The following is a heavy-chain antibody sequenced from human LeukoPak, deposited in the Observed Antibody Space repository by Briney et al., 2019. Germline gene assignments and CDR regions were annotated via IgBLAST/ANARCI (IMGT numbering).Heavy chain of an antibody. CDR1: GGTFSSYA. J-gene: IGHJ3*02. D-gene: IGHD2-8*01. Sequence: GSSVKVSCKASGGTFSSYAISWVRQAPGQGLEWMGGIIPIFGTANYAQKFQGRVTITADKSTSTAYMELSSLRSEDTAVYYCARSGTPAENGGAFDIWGQGTMVTVSS. CDR3: ARSGTPAENGGAFDI. CDR2: IIPIFGTA. V-gene: IGHV1-69*06.